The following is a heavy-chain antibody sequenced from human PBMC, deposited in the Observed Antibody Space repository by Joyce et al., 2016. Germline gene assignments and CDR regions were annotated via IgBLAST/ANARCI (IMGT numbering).Heavy chain of an antibody. CDR1: GYSFKNNA. CDR2: IVTYNGNT. Sequence: QVQLVQSGAEVKKPGASVKVSCKTSGYSFKNNAISWVRQAPGQGLEWMGWIVTYNGNTNYAQKVQGRVTMTTDTSTSTAYMELRSLRSDDTAVYYCARAGRGYSNGNFDTWGQGTLVTVSS. V-gene: IGHV1-18*04. J-gene: IGHJ4*02. D-gene: IGHD5-18*01. CDR3: ARAGRGYSNGNFDT.